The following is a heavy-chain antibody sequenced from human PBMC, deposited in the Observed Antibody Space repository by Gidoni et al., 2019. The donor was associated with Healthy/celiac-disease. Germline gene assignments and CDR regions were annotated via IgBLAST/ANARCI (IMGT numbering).Heavy chain of an antibody. J-gene: IGHJ4*02. CDR1: GYTFTSYG. D-gene: IGHD1-1*01. CDR3: ARWGLEHQDY. CDR2: LSAYNGNT. Sequence: QVQLVQSGAEVKKPGPSVTGSCKASGYTFTSYGISWGRQAPGQGLEWMGGLSAYNGNTNHAQKLQGRVTMTTDTSTSTDYMELRSLRSDDTAGYYCARWGLEHQDYWGQGTLVTVSS. V-gene: IGHV1-18*01.